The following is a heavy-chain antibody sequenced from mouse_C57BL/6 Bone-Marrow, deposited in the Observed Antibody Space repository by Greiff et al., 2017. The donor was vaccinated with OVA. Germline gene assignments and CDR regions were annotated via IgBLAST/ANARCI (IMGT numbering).Heavy chain of an antibody. Sequence: EVQLQQSGAELVRPGASVKLSCTASGFNIKDDYMHWVKQRPEQGLEWMGWIDPENGDTEYASKFQGKATITADTSTNTAYLQLSSLTSEDTAVDYGTTLRLLIDYWGQGTALTVSS. V-gene: IGHV14-4*01. CDR1: GFNIKDDY. D-gene: IGHD3-2*02. CDR3: TTLRLLIDY. CDR2: IDPENGDT. J-gene: IGHJ2*01.